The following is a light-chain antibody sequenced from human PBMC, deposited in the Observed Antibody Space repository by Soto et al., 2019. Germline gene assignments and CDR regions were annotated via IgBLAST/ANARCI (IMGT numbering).Light chain of an antibody. CDR3: QHYNSYSDA. CDR2: KTS. J-gene: IGKJ1*01. V-gene: IGKV1-5*03. CDR1: QSISSW. Sequence: DIQMTQSPSTLSASVGDRVTITCRASQSISSWLAWYQQKPGKAPKLLIYKTSNLESGVPSRFSGSGSGTEFSLTIISLHPDAFATYYCQHYNSYSDAFGQGTKVELK.